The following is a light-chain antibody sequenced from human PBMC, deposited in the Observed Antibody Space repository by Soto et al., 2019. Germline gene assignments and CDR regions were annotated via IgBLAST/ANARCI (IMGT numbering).Light chain of an antibody. V-gene: IGKV3-15*01. CDR3: QQYDYWPRT. Sequence: ELVMTQSPATLSVSPGESATLSCRASQSISSSKLAWYQQNPGQAPRLLLYGVSNRATGIPARSSGSGSGTEFTLTISSLQSEDFAVYYCQQYDYWPRTFGQGTKVDIK. CDR2: GVS. CDR1: QSISSS. J-gene: IGKJ1*01.